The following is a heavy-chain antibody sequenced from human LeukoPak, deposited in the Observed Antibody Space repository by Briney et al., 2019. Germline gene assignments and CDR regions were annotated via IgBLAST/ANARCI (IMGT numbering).Heavy chain of an antibody. V-gene: IGHV3-66*04. CDR2: IYSGGNT. Sequence: GGSLRLSCAASGFTVSSNYMSWVRQAPGKGLECVSVIYSGGNTYYADSVKGRFTISRDNSKNTLYLQMNSLRAEDTAVYYCAKPGLARFYYYYMDVWGKGTTVTVSS. CDR1: GFTVSSNY. CDR3: AKPGLARFYYYYMDV. J-gene: IGHJ6*03. D-gene: IGHD3/OR15-3a*01.